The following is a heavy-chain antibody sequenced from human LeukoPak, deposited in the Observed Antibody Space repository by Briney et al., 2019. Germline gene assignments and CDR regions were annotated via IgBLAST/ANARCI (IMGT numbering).Heavy chain of an antibody. CDR3: ARVMGIAVAGTAARSDY. J-gene: IGHJ4*02. CDR2: ISSSGSTI. CDR1: GFTFSHYS. Sequence: QSGGSLRLSCAASGFTFSHYSMNWVRQAPGKGLEWVSYISSSGSTIYYADSVKGRFTISRDNAKNSLYLQMNSLRAEDTAVYYCARVMGIAVAGTAARSDYWGQGTLVTVSS. D-gene: IGHD6-19*01. V-gene: IGHV3-48*04.